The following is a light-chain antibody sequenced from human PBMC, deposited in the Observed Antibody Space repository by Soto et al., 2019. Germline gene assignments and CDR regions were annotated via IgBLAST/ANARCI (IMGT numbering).Light chain of an antibody. Sequence: DIKMNQSPSTLSGSVGDRVTITCRASQTISSWLAWYQQKPGKAPKLLIFEVSDLQRGVPSRFSGSRSGTDFTFTISSLQPEDVATYYCQQFDSVPITFGGGTKVDI. CDR2: EVS. J-gene: IGKJ4*01. V-gene: IGKV1-5*01. CDR1: QTISSW. CDR3: QQFDSVPIT.